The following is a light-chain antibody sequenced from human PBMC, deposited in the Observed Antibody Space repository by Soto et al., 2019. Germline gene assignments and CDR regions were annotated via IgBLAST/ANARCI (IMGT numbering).Light chain of an antibody. CDR1: QTISSW. V-gene: IGKV1-5*03. CDR3: PHYNSYSEA. J-gene: IGKJ1*01. Sequence: QMTQSPSTLSGSVGDRVTITCRASQTISSWLAWYQQKPGKAPKLLIYKASTLKSGVPSRFSGSGSGTEFTLTISSLQPDDFATYYCPHYNSYSEAFGQGTKV. CDR2: KAS.